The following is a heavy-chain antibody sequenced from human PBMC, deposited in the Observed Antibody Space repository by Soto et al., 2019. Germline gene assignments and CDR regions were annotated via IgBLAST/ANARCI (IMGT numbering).Heavy chain of an antibody. J-gene: IGHJ4*02. D-gene: IGHD6-6*01. CDR2: ISGYNGDT. Sequence: ASVKVSCKTSGYTFTIYGISWVRQAPGQGLEWMGWISGYNGDTNYAQRLQGRVTMTTDTSTSTAYMELRSLKSDDTATYYCARVASSSSPGDFWGQGTLVTVSS. CDR1: GYTFTIYG. CDR3: ARVASSSSPGDF. V-gene: IGHV1-18*01.